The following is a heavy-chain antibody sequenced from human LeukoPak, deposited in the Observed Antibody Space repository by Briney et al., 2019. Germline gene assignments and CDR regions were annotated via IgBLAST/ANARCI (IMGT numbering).Heavy chain of an antibody. D-gene: IGHD6-19*01. CDR2: ISSSSSYT. Sequence: PGGSLRLSCAASGFTFSDYYMSWIRQAPGKGLEWVSYISSSSSYTNYADSVKGRFTISRDNAKNSLYLQMNSLRAEDTAVYYCAREELSGWYAVSGYYYYGMDVWGQGTTVTVSS. J-gene: IGHJ6*02. V-gene: IGHV3-11*05. CDR3: AREELSGWYAVSGYYYYGMDV. CDR1: GFTFSDYY.